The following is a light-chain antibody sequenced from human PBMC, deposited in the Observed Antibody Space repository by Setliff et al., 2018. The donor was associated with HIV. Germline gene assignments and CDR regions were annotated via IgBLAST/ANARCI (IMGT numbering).Light chain of an antibody. CDR2: DVS. J-gene: IGLJ1*01. Sequence: QSALTQPRSVSGSPGQSVTISCTGTNSDVGGYNYVSWYQQHPGKAPKLMIYDVSKRPSGVPDRFSGSKSGNTASLTISGLQAEDEADYYCCSYAGSYTYVFGTGTKVTLL. V-gene: IGLV2-11*01. CDR3: CSYAGSYTYV. CDR1: NSDVGGYNY.